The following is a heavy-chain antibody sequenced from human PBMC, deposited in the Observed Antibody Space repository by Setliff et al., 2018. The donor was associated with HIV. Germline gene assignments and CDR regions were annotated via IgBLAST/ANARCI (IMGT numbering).Heavy chain of an antibody. CDR1: GGPLTDHY. CDR2: GHHTGTT. Sequence: SETLSLTCAVHGGPLTDHYWNWLRQSPGKGLEWIAEGHHTGTTRANPSLQSRLTISLDTSKNQCSLRLTSVTAADTAVYYCARAPPGIQNDAFDVWGQGTMVTVSS. V-gene: IGHV4-34*01. CDR3: ARAPPGIQNDAFDV. J-gene: IGHJ3*01.